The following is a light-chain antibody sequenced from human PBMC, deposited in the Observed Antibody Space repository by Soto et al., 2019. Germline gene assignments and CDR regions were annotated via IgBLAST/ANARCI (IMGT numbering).Light chain of an antibody. CDR1: SSDVGGYDY. Sequence: QSALTQPASVSGSPGQSITISCTGTSSDVGGYDYVSWYQQHPGKVPKLMIYEVSNRPSGVSNRFSGSKSGNTASLTISGLQAEDEADYYCNSYTSSSTWVFGGGTKVTVL. J-gene: IGLJ3*02. CDR3: NSYTSSSTWV. CDR2: EVS. V-gene: IGLV2-14*01.